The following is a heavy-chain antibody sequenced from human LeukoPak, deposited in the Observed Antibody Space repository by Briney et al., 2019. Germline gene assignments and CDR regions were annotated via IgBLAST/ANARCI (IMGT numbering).Heavy chain of an antibody. J-gene: IGHJ4*02. CDR2: IYYSGGT. D-gene: IGHD1-26*01. CDR1: GGSVSSGSYY. CDR3: AAEVGDYVDY. Sequence: SETLSLTCTVSGGSVSSGSYYWSWIRQPPGKGLEWIGYIYYSGGTNYNPSLKSRVTISVDTSKNQFSLKLGSVTAADTAVYYCAAEVGDYVDYWGQGTLVTVSS. V-gene: IGHV4-61*01.